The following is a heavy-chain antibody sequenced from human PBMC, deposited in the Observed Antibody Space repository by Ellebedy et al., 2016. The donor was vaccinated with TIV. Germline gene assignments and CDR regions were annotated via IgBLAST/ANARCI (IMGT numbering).Heavy chain of an antibody. CDR2: ISGNTANT. V-gene: IGHV1-18*01. J-gene: IGHJ3*02. CDR1: SYTFSSYG. CDR3: ARGSGARGSDYAFDI. Sequence: ASVKVSXKASSYTFSSYGISWVRQAPGQGLEWMGWISGNTANTDYAQKFQGRVIMTTDTSTRMAYMELRSLRSDDTAVYYCARGSGARGSDYAFDIWGQGTMVTVSS. D-gene: IGHD1-26*01.